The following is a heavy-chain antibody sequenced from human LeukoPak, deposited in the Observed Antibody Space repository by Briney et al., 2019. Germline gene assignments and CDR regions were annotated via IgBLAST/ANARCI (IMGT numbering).Heavy chain of an antibody. CDR2: FDPEDGET. J-gene: IGHJ4*02. Sequence: ASVKVSWKVSGYTLTELSMHWVRQAPGKGLEWMGGFDPEDGETIYAQKFQGRVTMTEDTSTDTAYMELSSLRSEDTAVYYCAGITFYSSNFDYWGQGTLVTVSS. CDR1: GYTLTELS. CDR3: AGITFYSSNFDY. D-gene: IGHD3-16*01. V-gene: IGHV1-24*01.